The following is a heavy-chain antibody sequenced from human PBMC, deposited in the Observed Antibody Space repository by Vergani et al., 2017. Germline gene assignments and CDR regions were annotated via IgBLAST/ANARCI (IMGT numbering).Heavy chain of an antibody. CDR3: ARGYYDSSGYYFAEYFQH. Sequence: QVQLVQSGDEVKKPGASMKVSCKASGYALGNYGISWVRQAPGQGLEWMGWNSGYRGNTYHAQKFQGRITLTTETSTNIAYMDLRSLRSDDTATYYCARGYYDSSGYYFAEYFQHWGQGTLVTVSS. CDR2: NSGYRGNT. V-gene: IGHV1-18*01. D-gene: IGHD3-22*01. CDR1: GYALGNYG. J-gene: IGHJ1*01.